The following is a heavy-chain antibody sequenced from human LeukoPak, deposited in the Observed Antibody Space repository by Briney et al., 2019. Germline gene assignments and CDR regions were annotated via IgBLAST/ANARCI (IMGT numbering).Heavy chain of an antibody. Sequence: GGSLRLSCAASGFTFSDYYMNWIRQAPGKGLGWVSYISSRAKTIYSADSVKGRFTISRDNAKNSLYLQMNSLRAEDTAVYYCAKDVRGYNRPFDYWGQGTLVTVSS. D-gene: IGHD3-10*02. CDR3: AKDVRGYNRPFDY. CDR1: GFTFSDYY. CDR2: ISSRAKTI. J-gene: IGHJ4*02. V-gene: IGHV3-11*01.